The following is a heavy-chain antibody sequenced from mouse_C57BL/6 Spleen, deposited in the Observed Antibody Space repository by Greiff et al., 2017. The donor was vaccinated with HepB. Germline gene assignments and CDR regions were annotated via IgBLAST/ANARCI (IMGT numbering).Heavy chain of an antibody. Sequence: DVQLQESGPGLVKPSQSLSLTCSVTGYSITSGYYWNWIRQFPGNKLEWMGYISYDGSNNYNPSLKNRISITRDPSKNQFFLKLNSVTTEDTATYYCARDQGYRDWYFDVWGTGTTVTVSS. CDR3: ARDQGYRDWYFDV. J-gene: IGHJ1*03. CDR1: GYSITSGYY. V-gene: IGHV3-6*01. D-gene: IGHD2-12*01. CDR2: ISYDGSN.